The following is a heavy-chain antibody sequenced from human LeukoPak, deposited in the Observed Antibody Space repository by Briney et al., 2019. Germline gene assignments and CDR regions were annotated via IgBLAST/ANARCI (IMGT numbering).Heavy chain of an antibody. CDR2: IHSDGSST. Sequence: PGGSLRLSCAASGFTFSSYWMHWVRQAPGKGLVWVSRIHSDGSSTSYADSVRGRFTISRDDAKSTLHLQMNSLRAEDTAVYYCARSGWPYYFDYWGQGTLVTVSS. J-gene: IGHJ4*02. CDR1: GFTFSSYW. CDR3: ARSGWPYYFDY. V-gene: IGHV3-74*01. D-gene: IGHD3-22*01.